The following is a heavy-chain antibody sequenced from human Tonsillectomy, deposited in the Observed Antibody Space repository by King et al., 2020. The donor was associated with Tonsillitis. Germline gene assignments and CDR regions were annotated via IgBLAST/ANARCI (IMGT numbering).Heavy chain of an antibody. V-gene: IGHV3-15*01. CDR1: GITFINAW. J-gene: IGHJ6*02. CDR3: PTGADRYYYYDMDV. D-gene: IGHD6-13*01. Sequence: VQLVESGGGLVKPGGSLRLSCAASGITFINAWMNWVRQAPGKGLEWVGRIKSKTDGGTTDYAATVKGRFTISRDDSKNTVYLQMNSLKSEDTAVYYCPTGADRYYYYDMDVWGQGTTVTVSS. CDR2: IKSKTDGGTT.